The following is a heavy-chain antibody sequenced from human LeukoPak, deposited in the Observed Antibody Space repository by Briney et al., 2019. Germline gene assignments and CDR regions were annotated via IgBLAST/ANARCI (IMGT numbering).Heavy chain of an antibody. CDR3: ARDAAMAHSPFDY. Sequence: ASVKVSCKASGYTFTGYYMHWVRQAPGQGLEWMGRINPNSGGTNYAQKFQGRVTITADESTSTAYMELSSLRSEDTAVYYCARDAAMAHSPFDYWGQGTLVTVSS. CDR1: GYTFTGYY. V-gene: IGHV1-2*06. J-gene: IGHJ4*02. D-gene: IGHD5-18*01. CDR2: INPNSGGT.